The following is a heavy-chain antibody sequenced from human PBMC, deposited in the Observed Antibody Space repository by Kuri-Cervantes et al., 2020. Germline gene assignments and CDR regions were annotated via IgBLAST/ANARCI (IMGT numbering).Heavy chain of an antibody. D-gene: IGHD3-9*01. Sequence: GESLKISCAASGFTFSSYAMHWVRQAPGKGLEWVAVISYDGSNKYYADSVKGRFTISRDNSKNTLYLQMNSLRAEDTAVYYCAKDGSYFAPLPQYMDVWGKGTTVTVSS. J-gene: IGHJ6*03. CDR3: AKDGSYFAPLPQYMDV. CDR2: ISYDGSNK. V-gene: IGHV3-30-3*01. CDR1: GFTFSSYA.